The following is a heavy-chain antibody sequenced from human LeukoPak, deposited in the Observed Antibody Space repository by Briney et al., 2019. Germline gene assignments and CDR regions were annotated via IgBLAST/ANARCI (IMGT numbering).Heavy chain of an antibody. J-gene: IGHJ4*02. D-gene: IGHD6-19*01. CDR3: AREDRGWYPAY. V-gene: IGHV3-30*04. Sequence: GGSLRLSWAASGFSFSTYAMHWVRQAPGKGLEWVALVSYDGTDKYYADSVQGRFTISGDNPKNTLSLQMSSLRAEDTAVYYCAREDRGWYPAYWGQGTLVTVSS. CDR2: VSYDGTDK. CDR1: GFSFSTYA.